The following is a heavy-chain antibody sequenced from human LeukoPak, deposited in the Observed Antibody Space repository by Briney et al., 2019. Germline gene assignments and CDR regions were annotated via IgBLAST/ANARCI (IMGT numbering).Heavy chain of an antibody. CDR2: IVVGTGNT. V-gene: IGHV1-58*02. Sequence: ASVKVSCKTSGVTFSDSAIQWVRQARGQRLEWVGWIVVGTGNTNSAQKFQDRVTITRDMTTTTAYMELSSLTSEDTAVYYCAASLSGFDNWGQGTLVTVSS. CDR1: GVTFSDSA. J-gene: IGHJ4*02. CDR3: AASLSGFDN. D-gene: IGHD1-26*01.